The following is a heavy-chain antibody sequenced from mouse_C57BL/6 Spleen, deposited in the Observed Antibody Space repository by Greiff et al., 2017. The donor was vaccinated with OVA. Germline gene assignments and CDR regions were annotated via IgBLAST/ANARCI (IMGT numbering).Heavy chain of an antibody. CDR2: ISPSDSET. J-gene: IGHJ4*01. V-gene: IGHV1-61*01. D-gene: IGHD2-10*01. Sequence: QVQLQQSGAELVRPGSSVKLSCKASGYTFTSYWMDWVKQRPGQGLEWIGNISPSDSETHYNQKFKDKATLTVDKSSSTAYMQLSSLTSEDSAVYYCARPSYGNMDYWGQGTSVTVSS. CDR3: ARPSYGNMDY. CDR1: GYTFTSYW.